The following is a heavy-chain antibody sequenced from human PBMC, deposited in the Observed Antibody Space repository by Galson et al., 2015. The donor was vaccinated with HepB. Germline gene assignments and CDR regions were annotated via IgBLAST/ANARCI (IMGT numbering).Heavy chain of an antibody. D-gene: IGHD5-12*01. CDR2: INPNSGGT. V-gene: IGHV1-2*04. Sequence: SVKVSCTASGGTFTGYYMHWVRQAPGQGLEWMGWINPNSGGTNYAQKFQGWVTMTRDTSISTAYMELSRLRSDDTAVYYCARDAGGYAYYFDYWGQGTLVTVSS. J-gene: IGHJ4*02. CDR3: ARDAGGYAYYFDY. CDR1: GGTFTGYY.